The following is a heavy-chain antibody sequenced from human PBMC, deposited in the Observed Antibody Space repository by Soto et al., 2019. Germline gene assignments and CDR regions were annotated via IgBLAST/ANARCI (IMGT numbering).Heavy chain of an antibody. V-gene: IGHV3-33*01. D-gene: IGHD5-12*01. CDR2: IWYDGSKK. CDR3: ARKVASKSYNDNS. CDR1: GFTFSSYG. J-gene: IGHJ4*02. Sequence: PGGSLRLSCAASGFTFSSYGMHWVRQAPGKGLEWVAVIWYDGSKKYYADSVKGRFTISRDNSKNTLYLQMNSLRVEDTAVYYWARKVASKSYNDNSWGQGTQVTVSS.